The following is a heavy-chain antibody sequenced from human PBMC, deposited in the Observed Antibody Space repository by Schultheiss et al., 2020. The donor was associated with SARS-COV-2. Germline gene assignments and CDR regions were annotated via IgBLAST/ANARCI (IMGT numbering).Heavy chain of an antibody. CDR3: ARHVVQGYDFWSGYFDPEQNWFDP. CDR1: GGSFSGYY. D-gene: IGHD3-3*01. CDR2: VHHSGST. Sequence: SETLSLTCAVYGGSFSGYYWSWIRQPPGKGLEWIGEVHHSGSTNYNPSLKSRVTISVDKSKNQFSLKLSSVTAADTAVYYCARHVVQGYDFWSGYFDPEQNWFDPWGQGTLVTVSS. V-gene: IGHV4-34*01. J-gene: IGHJ5*02.